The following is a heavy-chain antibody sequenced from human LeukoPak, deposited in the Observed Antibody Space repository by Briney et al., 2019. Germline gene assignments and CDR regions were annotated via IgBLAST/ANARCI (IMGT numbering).Heavy chain of an antibody. CDR1: GYTFTGYC. V-gene: IGHV1-2*02. D-gene: IGHD3-22*01. CDR2: INPNSGGT. Sequence: ASVKVSCKASGYTFTGYCMHWVRQAPGQGLEWMGWINPNSGGTNYAQKFQDRVTMTRDTSISTAYMELSRLRSDDTAVYYCARGAYNSDYFYWGQGTLVAVSS. CDR3: ARGAYNSDYFY. J-gene: IGHJ4*02.